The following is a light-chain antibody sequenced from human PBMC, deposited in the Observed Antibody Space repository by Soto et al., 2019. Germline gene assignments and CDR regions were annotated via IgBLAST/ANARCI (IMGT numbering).Light chain of an antibody. CDR1: QDISSW. Sequence: DIQMTQSPSSVSASVGDRVIITCRASQDISSWLAWYQQKAGEAPKLLIFAASRLHSGVPSRFSGSVSGTDFTLTITNLQPEDFATYYCQQADSCALTFGGGTKVEIK. J-gene: IGKJ4*01. CDR2: AAS. CDR3: QQADSCALT. V-gene: IGKV1D-12*01.